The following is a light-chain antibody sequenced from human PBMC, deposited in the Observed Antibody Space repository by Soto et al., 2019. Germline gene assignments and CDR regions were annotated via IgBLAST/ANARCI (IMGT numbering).Light chain of an antibody. V-gene: IGLV4-69*01. J-gene: IGLJ3*02. Sequence: QPVLTQSPSASASLGASVKLTCTLSSGHSRYAIAWHQQQPERGPRYLMKVNSDGSHSKGDGIPDRFSGSSSGAERYLTISSLQSEDEADYYCQTWGTGVLVFGGGTQLTVL. CDR2: VNSDGSH. CDR3: QTWGTGVLV. CDR1: SGHSRYA.